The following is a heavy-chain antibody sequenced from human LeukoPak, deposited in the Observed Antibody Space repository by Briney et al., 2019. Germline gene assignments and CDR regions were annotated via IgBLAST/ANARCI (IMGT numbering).Heavy chain of an antibody. J-gene: IGHJ6*02. D-gene: IGHD1-1*01. V-gene: IGHV4-34*01. CDR2: INHSGST. Sequence: SETLSLTCAVYGGSFSGYYWSWIRQSPGKGLEWIGEINHSGSTNYNPSLKSRVTISVDTSKNQFSLKLSSVTAADTAVYYCANNGISREGDYYYGMDVWGQGTTVTVSS. CDR1: GGSFSGYY. CDR3: ANNGISREGDYYYGMDV.